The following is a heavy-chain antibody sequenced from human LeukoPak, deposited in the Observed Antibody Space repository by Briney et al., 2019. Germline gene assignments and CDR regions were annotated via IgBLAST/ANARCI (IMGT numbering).Heavy chain of an antibody. CDR2: INTDGSTT. CDR3: ARDVEPNPVFDWFKVAYYYYGMDV. J-gene: IGHJ6*02. Sequence: GGSLRLSCAASGFTFSSYWMHWVRQAPGKGLVWVSRINTDGSTTTYADSVKGRFTISRDNAKNSLYLQMNSLRAEDTAVYYCARDVEPNPVFDWFKVAYYYYGMDVWGQGTTVTVSS. D-gene: IGHD3-9*01. CDR1: GFTFSSYW. V-gene: IGHV3-74*01.